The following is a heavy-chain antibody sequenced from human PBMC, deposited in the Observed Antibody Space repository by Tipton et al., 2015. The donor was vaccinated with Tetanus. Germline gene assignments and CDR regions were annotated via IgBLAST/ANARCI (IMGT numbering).Heavy chain of an antibody. D-gene: IGHD4-11*01. CDR1: GYTFISYG. Sequence: QSGPEVKKPGASVKVSCKASGYTFISYGISWVRQAPGQGLEWMGWISAYNGNTNYAQKLQGRVTMTTDTSTSTAYMELRSLRSDDTAAYYCARDLFYSNYVNYFDYWGQGTLVTVSS. CDR2: ISAYNGNT. J-gene: IGHJ4*02. CDR3: ARDLFYSNYVNYFDY. V-gene: IGHV1-18*01.